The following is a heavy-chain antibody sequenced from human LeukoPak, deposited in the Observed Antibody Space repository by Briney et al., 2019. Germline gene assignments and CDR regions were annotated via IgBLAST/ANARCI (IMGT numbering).Heavy chain of an antibody. V-gene: IGHV1-2*02. D-gene: IGHD4-17*01. CDR1: GYTFSGHH. J-gene: IGHJ6*02. CDR3: ARASKATSVTHP. Sequence: ASVKVSCKASGYTFSGHHVHWVRQAPGQGLEWMGWINPNDGGTNYAQKFKGRVTMTRDTSISTAYMELSGLRSDDTAVYYCARASKATSVTHPWGQGTTVTVFS. CDR2: INPNDGGT.